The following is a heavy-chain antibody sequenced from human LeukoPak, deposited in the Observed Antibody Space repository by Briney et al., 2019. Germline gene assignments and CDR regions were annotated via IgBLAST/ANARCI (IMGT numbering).Heavy chain of an antibody. Sequence: GGSLRLSCAASGFTFSSYAMSWVRQAPGKGLEWVSAISGSGGSTYYADSVKGRFTISRDNSTNTLYLQMNSLRAEDTAVYYCAKGTRQSYYYYYMDVWGKGTTVTVSS. V-gene: IGHV3-23*01. CDR2: ISGSGGST. CDR3: AKGTRQSYYYYYMDV. CDR1: GFTFSSYA. J-gene: IGHJ6*03. D-gene: IGHD4-11*01.